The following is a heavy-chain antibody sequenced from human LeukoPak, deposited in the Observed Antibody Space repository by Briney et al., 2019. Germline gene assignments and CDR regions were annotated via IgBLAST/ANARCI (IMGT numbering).Heavy chain of an antibody. CDR3: ERDHIKGIAVAGTWNY. Sequence: ASVKVSCKASGYTFTIYGISWVREGPGQGLGWMGWIIVYNGETNNEQTLQGRGTMTTDTSTSTAYIEPRSLRSEDTGVYYCERDHIKGIAVAGTWNYWGQGTLVTASS. CDR2: IIVYNGET. J-gene: IGHJ4*02. D-gene: IGHD6-19*01. CDR1: GYTFTIYG. V-gene: IGHV1-18*01.